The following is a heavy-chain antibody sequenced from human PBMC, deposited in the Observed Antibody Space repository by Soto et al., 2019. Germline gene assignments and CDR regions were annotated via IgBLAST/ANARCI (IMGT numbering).Heavy chain of an antibody. CDR3: TTAVLIAVAGIPGY. Sequence: GGSLRLSCAASGFTFSNAWMNWVRQAPGKGLEWVGRIKSKTDGGTTDNAAPVKGRFTISRDDSKNTLYLQMNSLKTEDTAVYYCTTAVLIAVAGIPGYWGQGTLVTVSS. D-gene: IGHD6-19*01. CDR1: GFTFSNAW. V-gene: IGHV3-15*07. J-gene: IGHJ4*02. CDR2: IKSKTDGGTT.